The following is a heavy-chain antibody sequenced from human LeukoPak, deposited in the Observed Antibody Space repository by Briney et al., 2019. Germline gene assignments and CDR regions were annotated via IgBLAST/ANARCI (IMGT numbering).Heavy chain of an antibody. Sequence: PSETLSLTCTVSGGSISSSSYYWGWLRQPPGKGREGIGSIYYSGSTYYNPSLKSRVTISVDTSKNQFSLKLSSVTAADTAVYYCARHPRDSGSYSEVDYWGQGTLVTVSS. J-gene: IGHJ4*02. CDR1: GGSISSSSYY. D-gene: IGHD1-26*01. CDR3: ARHPRDSGSYSEVDY. CDR2: IYYSGST. V-gene: IGHV4-39*01.